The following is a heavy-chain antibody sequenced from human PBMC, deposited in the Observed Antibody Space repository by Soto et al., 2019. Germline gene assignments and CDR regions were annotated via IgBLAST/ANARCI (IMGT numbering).Heavy chain of an antibody. CDR2: INPNSGGT. Sequence: QVQLVQSGAEVKKPGASVKVSCKASGYTFTGYYXXXXXQAPGXXXXXXXXINPNSGGTNYAQKFQGWVTMTRDTSISTAYMELSRLRSDDTAVYYCAREGIAAAGNYYYYGMDVWGQGTTVTVSS. J-gene: IGHJ6*02. CDR1: GYTFTGYY. CDR3: AREGIAAAGNYYYYGMDV. V-gene: IGHV1-2*04. D-gene: IGHD6-13*01.